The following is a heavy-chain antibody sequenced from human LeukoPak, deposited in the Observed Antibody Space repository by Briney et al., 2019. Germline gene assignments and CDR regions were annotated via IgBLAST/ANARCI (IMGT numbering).Heavy chain of an antibody. CDR1: GFTFHNYA. J-gene: IGHJ4*02. D-gene: IGHD4-17*01. CDR3: AKHYDDFTSFFDS. Sequence: GGSLSLSCAASGFTFHNYAMSWVRQAPGKGLEWVSCINGRGDRTYYADSVKGRFTISSDNSKDTLSLQVNSLRAEDTAVYYCAKHYDDFTSFFDSWGQGTVVTVSS. CDR2: INGRGDRT. V-gene: IGHV3-23*01.